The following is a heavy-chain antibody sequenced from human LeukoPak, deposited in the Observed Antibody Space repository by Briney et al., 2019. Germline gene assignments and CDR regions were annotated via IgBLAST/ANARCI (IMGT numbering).Heavy chain of an antibody. Sequence: PGGSLRLSCAASGFTFSSYAMHWVRQAPGKGLEWVAVISYDGSNKYYADSVKGRFTISRDNSKNTLYLQMNSLRAEDTAVYYCARDHQYGMDVWGQGTTVTVSS. CDR3: ARDHQYGMDV. CDR1: GFTFSSYA. V-gene: IGHV3-30-3*01. J-gene: IGHJ6*02. CDR2: ISYDGSNK.